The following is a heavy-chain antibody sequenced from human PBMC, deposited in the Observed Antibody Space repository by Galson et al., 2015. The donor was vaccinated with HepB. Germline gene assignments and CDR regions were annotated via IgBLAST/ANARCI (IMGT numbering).Heavy chain of an antibody. D-gene: IGHD5-12*01. CDR2: ISNSGNTT. CDR3: AREGWLRAGYFDD. V-gene: IGHV3-11*01. J-gene: IGHJ4*02. Sequence: AASGFIFSDYYKSWIRQAPGKGLEWISYISNSGNTTYYADSVKGRFTISRDNARNSLYLQMKSLRADDTAVYYCAREGWLRAGYFDDWGQGTRVTVSS. CDR1: GFIFSDYY.